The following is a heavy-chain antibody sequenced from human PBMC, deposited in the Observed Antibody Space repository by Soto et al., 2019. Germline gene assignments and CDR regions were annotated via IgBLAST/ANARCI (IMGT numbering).Heavy chain of an antibody. CDR2: IYYSGST. J-gene: IGHJ4*02. Sequence: QLQLQESGPGLVKPSETLSLTCTVSGGSISSSSYYWGWIRQPPGKGLEWIGSIYYSGSTYYNPSLNSXXTXSXXTSKNPFALKLSSVTAADTAVHYCASIAAAGRAGYWGQGTLVTVSS. CDR1: GGSISSSSYY. D-gene: IGHD6-13*01. CDR3: ASIAAAGRAGY. V-gene: IGHV4-39*01.